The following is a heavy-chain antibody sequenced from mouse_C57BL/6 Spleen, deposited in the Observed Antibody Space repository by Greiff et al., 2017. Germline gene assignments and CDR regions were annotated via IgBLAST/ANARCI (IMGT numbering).Heavy chain of an antibody. D-gene: IGHD2-4*01. CDR2: ISSGSSTI. V-gene: IGHV5-17*01. CDR1: GFTFSDYG. J-gene: IGHJ3*01. Sequence: DVKLVESGGGLVKPGGSLKLSCAASGFTFSDYGMHWVRQAPEKGLEWVAYISSGSSTIYYADTVKGRFTISRDNAKNTLFLQMTSLRSEDTAMYYCAGGDYDGFAYWGQGTLVTVSA. CDR3: AGGDYDGFAY.